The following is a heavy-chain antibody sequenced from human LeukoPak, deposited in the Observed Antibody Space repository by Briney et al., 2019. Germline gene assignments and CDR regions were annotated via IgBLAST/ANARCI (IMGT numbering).Heavy chain of an antibody. J-gene: IGHJ4*02. CDR2: ISGGGSSA. D-gene: IGHD2-2*01. Sequence: GGSLRLSCAASGFTFSNFAMSWVRQAPGKGLEWVSAISGGGSSAYYVDFVKGRSTISRDNAKNTLYMQMNSLRAEDTAVYYCATHCSSTTCYAHWGQGTLVTVSS. V-gene: IGHV3-23*01. CDR1: GFTFSNFA. CDR3: ATHCSSTTCYAH.